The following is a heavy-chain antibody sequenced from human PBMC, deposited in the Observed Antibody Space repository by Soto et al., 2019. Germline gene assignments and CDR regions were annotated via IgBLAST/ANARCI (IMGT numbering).Heavy chain of an antibody. J-gene: IGHJ5*02. D-gene: IGHD6-13*01. V-gene: IGHV3-23*01. CDR1: GFTFSSYA. Sequence: EVQLLESGGGWLQPGGSLRLSCAASGFTFSSYAMNWVRQAPGKGLEWVSGITGSGAGSYYSDSVKGRFTISRDNSKNPLYLQMNSLRAEDTAVYYCAKAYSNSWPNDWFDPWGQGNLVTVSS. CDR2: ITGSGAGS. CDR3: AKAYSNSWPNDWFDP.